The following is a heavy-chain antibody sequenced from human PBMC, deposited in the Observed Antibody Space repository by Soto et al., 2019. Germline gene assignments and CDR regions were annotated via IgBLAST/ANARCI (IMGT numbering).Heavy chain of an antibody. CDR3: ARDGYHYTMDF. Sequence: EAQLVESGGGLVQPGGSLRLSCAASGFTLSGYWMSWVRQAPGKGLEWVANINRDGGGKYYMDSVKGRFTISRDNTRNSLYLQMNSLGDDDTAVYFCARDGYHYTMDFWGQGTTVTVSS. V-gene: IGHV3-7*04. CDR1: GFTLSGYW. CDR2: INRDGGGK. J-gene: IGHJ6*02.